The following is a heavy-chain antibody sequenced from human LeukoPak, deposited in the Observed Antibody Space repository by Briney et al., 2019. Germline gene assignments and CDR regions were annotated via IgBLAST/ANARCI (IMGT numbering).Heavy chain of an antibody. D-gene: IGHD6-19*01. Sequence: ASVKVSCKVSGYTLTELSMHWVRQAPGKGLEWMGGFDPEDGETIYAQNFQGRVTMTEDTSTDTAYMELSSLRSEDTAVYYCATGGGWLVTFDYWGQGTLVTVSS. J-gene: IGHJ4*02. CDR3: ATGGGWLVTFDY. CDR2: FDPEDGET. V-gene: IGHV1-24*01. CDR1: GYTLTELS.